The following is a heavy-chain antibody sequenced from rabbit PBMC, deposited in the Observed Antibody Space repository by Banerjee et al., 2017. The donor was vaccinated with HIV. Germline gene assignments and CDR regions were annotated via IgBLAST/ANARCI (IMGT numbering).Heavy chain of an antibody. Sequence: QQQLEESGGGLVQPEGPLTLTCKASGFTLSSYWMWWVRQAPGKGLEWIGCINTSSGNTVYASWAKGRFTISKTSSTTVSLQVTSLTAADTATYFCARGTGGAGDGLNLWGQGTLVTVS. CDR3: ARGTGGAGDGLNL. D-gene: IGHD2-1*01. CDR2: INTSSGNT. V-gene: IGHV1S45*01. CDR1: GFTLSSYW. J-gene: IGHJ4*01.